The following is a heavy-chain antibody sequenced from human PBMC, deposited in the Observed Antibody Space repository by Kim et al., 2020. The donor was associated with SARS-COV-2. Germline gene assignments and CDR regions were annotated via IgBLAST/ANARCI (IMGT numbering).Heavy chain of an antibody. D-gene: IGHD3-3*01. V-gene: IGHV3-11*01. CDR3: ARENSHITIFGVVTRIGMDV. J-gene: IGHJ6*02. CDR2: ISSSGSTI. Sequence: GGSPRLSCAASGFTFSDYYMSWIRQAPGKGLEWVSYISSSGSTIYYADSVKGRFTISRDNAKNSLYLQMNSIRAEDTDVYYCARENSHITIFGVVTRIGMDVWGQGTTVTVSS. CDR1: GFTFSDYY.